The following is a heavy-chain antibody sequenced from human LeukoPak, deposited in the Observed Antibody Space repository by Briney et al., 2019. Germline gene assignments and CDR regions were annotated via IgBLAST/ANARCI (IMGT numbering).Heavy chain of an antibody. Sequence: ASVKVSCKASGYTFTGYYMHWVRQAPGQGLEWMGWINPNSGDTNYAQKFQGRVTMTRDTSISTTYMELSRLRSDDTAVYYCARGSTTFMGFDYWGQGTLVTVSS. D-gene: IGHD2-2*01. V-gene: IGHV1-2*02. CDR3: ARGSTTFMGFDY. CDR1: GYTFTGYY. CDR2: INPNSGDT. J-gene: IGHJ4*02.